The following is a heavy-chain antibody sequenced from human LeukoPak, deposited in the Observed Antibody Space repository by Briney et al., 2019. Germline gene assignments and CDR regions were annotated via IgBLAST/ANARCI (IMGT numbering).Heavy chain of an antibody. V-gene: IGHV3-23*01. CDR3: ARYSGSYYYPPAWDL. CDR2: TSTSGSSA. Sequence: GGSLRLSCAASGFTFSNNAMSWVRQAPGKGLEWVSATSTSGSSAYYADSVKGRFTISRDNSKNTLYLQMDSLGADDTAVYYCARYSGSYYYPPAWDLWGQGTLVTVSS. D-gene: IGHD1-26*01. CDR1: GFTFSNNA. J-gene: IGHJ4*02.